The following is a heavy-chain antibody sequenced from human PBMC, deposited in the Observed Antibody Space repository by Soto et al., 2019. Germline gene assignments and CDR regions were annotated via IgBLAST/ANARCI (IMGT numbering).Heavy chain of an antibody. J-gene: IGHJ4*02. Sequence: QPGGSLRLSCAASGFTFSSYAMSWVRQAPGKGLEWVSAISGSGGSTYYADSVKGRFTISRDNSKNTLYLQMNSLRAEDTAVYYCAKASRHPISYYYDSSGYYGFDYWGQGTLVTVSS. V-gene: IGHV3-23*01. CDR3: AKASRHPISYYYDSSGYYGFDY. D-gene: IGHD3-22*01. CDR1: GFTFSSYA. CDR2: ISGSGGST.